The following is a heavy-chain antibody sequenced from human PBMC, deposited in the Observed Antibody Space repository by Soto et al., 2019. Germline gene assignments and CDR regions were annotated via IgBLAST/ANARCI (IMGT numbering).Heavy chain of an antibody. CDR3: ARETVTTFRGWFDP. J-gene: IGHJ5*02. CDR1: GGSISSGGYY. Sequence: QVQLQESGPGLVKPSQTLSLTCTVSGGSISSGGYYWSWIRQHPGKGLEWIGYIYYSGSTYYNPSPQSRVTISVDPSKTHFSLKLSSVPAADTAVYYCARETVTTFRGWFDPWGQATLVTVSS. D-gene: IGHD4-17*01. CDR2: IYYSGST. V-gene: IGHV4-31*03.